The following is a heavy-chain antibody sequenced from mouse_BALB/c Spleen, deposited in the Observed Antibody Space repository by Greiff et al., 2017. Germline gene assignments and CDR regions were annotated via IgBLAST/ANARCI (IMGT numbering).Heavy chain of an antibody. CDR1: GFTFNTNA. D-gene: IGHD1-1*01. CDR3: VREPITTVGYWYFDV. V-gene: IGHV10S3*01. CDR2: IRSKSNNYAT. Sequence: EVKVVETGGGLVQPKGSLKLSCAASGFTFNTNAMNWVRQAPGKGLEWVARIRSKSNNYATYYADSVKDRFTISRDDSQSMLYLQMNNLKTEDTAMYYCVREPITTVGYWYFDVWGAGTTVTVSS. J-gene: IGHJ1*01.